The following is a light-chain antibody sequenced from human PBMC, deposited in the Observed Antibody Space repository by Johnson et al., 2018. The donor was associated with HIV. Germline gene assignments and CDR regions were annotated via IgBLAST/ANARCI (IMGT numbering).Light chain of an antibody. CDR3: GTLDSSLGAWV. Sequence: QSILTQPPSVSAAPGQKVTIFCSGSSSNIGNNYVSWYQQVPGTAPKLLIYENNKRPSGIPDRFSGSKSGTSATLDITGLQTGDEADYYCGTLDSSLGAWVFGTGTKVTVL. V-gene: IGLV1-51*02. CDR1: SSNIGNNY. CDR2: ENN. J-gene: IGLJ1*01.